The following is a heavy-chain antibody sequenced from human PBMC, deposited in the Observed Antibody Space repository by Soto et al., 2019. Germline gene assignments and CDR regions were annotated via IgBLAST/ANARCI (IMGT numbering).Heavy chain of an antibody. D-gene: IGHD7-27*01. CDR3: AHRRQLGDFDS. V-gene: IGHV2-5*02. CDR1: GFSLSTSGVC. CDR2: ICWDDGK. Sequence: QITLKESGPTLVKPTQTLTLTCTFSGFSLSTSGVCVGWFRQPPGKALEWLAIICWDDGKRYSPSLKSRLTNPQDTSKKQVVLILTNMDPVDTATYFCAHRRQLGDFDSWGQGTLVTVSS. J-gene: IGHJ4*02.